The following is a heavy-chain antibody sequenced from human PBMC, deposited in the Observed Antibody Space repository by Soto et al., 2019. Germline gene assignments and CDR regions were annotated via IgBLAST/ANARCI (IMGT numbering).Heavy chain of an antibody. J-gene: IGHJ4*02. V-gene: IGHV4-38-2*02. Sequence: SETLSLTCTVSGYSISFGYYWGWIRQPPGKGLEWIGSIYQSGSVYYSPSLKSRVTISVDTSKNQFSLKVNSVTAADTAVYYCAGGPKFLWNYFDHWGQGSLVTVS. CDR1: GYSISFGYY. CDR3: AGGPKFLWNYFDH. CDR2: IYQSGSV. D-gene: IGHD3-10*01.